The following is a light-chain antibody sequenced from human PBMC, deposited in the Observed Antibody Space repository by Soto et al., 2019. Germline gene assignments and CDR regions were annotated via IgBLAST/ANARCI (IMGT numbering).Light chain of an antibody. V-gene: IGKV1-27*01. Sequence: DVQVTQSPASLSASVGDRVNISCRTSRGIYNYLAWYQQKSGQIPKLLINAASSLQSGVPSRFSGSGSGTDFTLSISSLQPEDVATYYCQKYDSAPRTFGQATKVEIK. CDR2: AAS. J-gene: IGKJ1*01. CDR3: QKYDSAPRT. CDR1: RGIYNY.